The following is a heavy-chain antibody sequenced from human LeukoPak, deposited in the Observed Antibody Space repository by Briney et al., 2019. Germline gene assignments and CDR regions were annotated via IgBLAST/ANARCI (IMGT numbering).Heavy chain of an antibody. V-gene: IGHV4-34*01. Sequence: KASETLSLTCAVYGGSFSGYYWSWIRQPPGKGLEWIGEINHSGSTNYNPSLKSRVTISVDTSKNQFSLKPSSVTAADTAVYYCARVWYCSGGSCYSQRPYYYYYMDVWGKGTTVTVSS. J-gene: IGHJ6*03. D-gene: IGHD2-15*01. CDR1: GGSFSGYY. CDR3: ARVWYCSGGSCYSQRPYYYYYMDV. CDR2: INHSGST.